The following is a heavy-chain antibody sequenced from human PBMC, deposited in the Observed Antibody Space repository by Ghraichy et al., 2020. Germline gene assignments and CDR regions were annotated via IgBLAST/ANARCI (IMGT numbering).Heavy chain of an antibody. CDR1: GFTFDDYG. J-gene: IGHJ6*03. Sequence: GGSLRLSCAASGFTFDDYGMSWVRQAPGKGLEWVSGINWNGGSTGYADSVKGRFTISRDNAKNSLYLQMNSLRAEDTALYYCARDGEYYYDSSGYNYYYYYMDVWGKGTTVTVSS. CDR2: INWNGGST. V-gene: IGHV3-20*04. D-gene: IGHD3-22*01. CDR3: ARDGEYYYDSSGYNYYYYYMDV.